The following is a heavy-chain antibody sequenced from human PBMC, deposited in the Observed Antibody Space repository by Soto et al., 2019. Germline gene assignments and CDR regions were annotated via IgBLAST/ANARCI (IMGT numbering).Heavy chain of an antibody. J-gene: IGHJ6*02. D-gene: IGHD6-6*01. CDR1: GVTFSSYG. CDR3: ARSIAARLDYGMDV. CDR2: IWYDGSNK. Sequence: GGSLRLSCAASGVTFSSYGMHWVRQAPGKGLEWVAVIWYDGSNKYYADSVKGRFTISRDNSKNTLYLQMNSLRAEDTAVYYCARSIAARLDYGMDVWGQGTLVTVSS. V-gene: IGHV3-33*01.